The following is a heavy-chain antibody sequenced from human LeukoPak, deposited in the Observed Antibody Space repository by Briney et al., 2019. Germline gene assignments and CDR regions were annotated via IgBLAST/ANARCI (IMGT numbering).Heavy chain of an antibody. CDR1: GASITSYY. V-gene: IGHV4-59*01. Sequence: SETLSLTCTVSGASITSYYWSWIRQSPGKGLEWIGCTNNSDTTNYNPSLKSRLTISVDTSKKQFSLKLSSVTAADTAVYYCAKGGTVAFDYWGQGTLVTVSS. CDR2: TNNSDTT. D-gene: IGHD4-23*01. CDR3: AKGGTVAFDY. J-gene: IGHJ4*02.